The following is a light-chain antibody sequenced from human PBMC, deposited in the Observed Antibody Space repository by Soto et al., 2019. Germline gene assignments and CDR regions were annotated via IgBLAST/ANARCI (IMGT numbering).Light chain of an antibody. Sequence: AIRMTQSPSSLSASTGDRVTITCRASQAISNYLAWYQQRPGRAPRLLVFGASILESGVPSRFSGSGSGTDFSLSIGRLQSEDFATYFCQQYYSYPLTFGGGTRVEI. J-gene: IGKJ4*01. CDR2: GAS. V-gene: IGKV1-8*01. CDR1: QAISNY. CDR3: QQYYSYPLT.